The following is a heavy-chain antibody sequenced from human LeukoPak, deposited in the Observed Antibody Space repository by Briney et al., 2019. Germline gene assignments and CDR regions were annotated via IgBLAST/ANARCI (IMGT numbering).Heavy chain of an antibody. V-gene: IGHV4-34*01. CDR1: GGSFSGYY. CDR2: INHSGSS. D-gene: IGHD6-19*01. CDR3: ARRNPSSGWPFDY. Sequence: PSETLSLTCAVYGGSFSGYYWTWIRQPAGKGLEWIGEINHSGSSNYSPSLKSRVTISVDTSKNQFSLKLSSVTAADTAVYYCARRNPSSGWPFDYWGQGTLVTVSS. J-gene: IGHJ4*02.